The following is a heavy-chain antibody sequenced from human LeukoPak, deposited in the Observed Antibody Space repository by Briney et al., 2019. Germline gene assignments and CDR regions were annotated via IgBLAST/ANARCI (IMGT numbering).Heavy chain of an antibody. J-gene: IGHJ4*02. D-gene: IGHD5-12*01. CDR3: ARGGVDIVATIGSYYFDY. V-gene: IGHV1-2*02. CDR2: INPNSGGT. Sequence: RASVKVSCKASGYTFTGYYIHWVRQAPGQGLEWMGWINPNSGGTNYAQKFQGRVTMTRDTSITTAYMELSRLRSDDTAVYYCARGGVDIVATIGSYYFDYWGQGTLVIVSS. CDR1: GYTFTGYY.